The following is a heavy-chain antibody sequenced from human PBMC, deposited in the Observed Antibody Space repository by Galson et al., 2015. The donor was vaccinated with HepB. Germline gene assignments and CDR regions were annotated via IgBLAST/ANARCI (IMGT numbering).Heavy chain of an antibody. Sequence: SCKASGYTFTSYFMHWVRQAPGQGLEWMGIILPSGDSATYAQKFQGRVTMTRDTSTRTVLMELSSLRSEDTAVYYCARGGSWFVFDYWGQGTLVTVSS. CDR3: ARGGSWFVFDY. D-gene: IGHD6-13*01. V-gene: IGHV1-46*03. CDR2: ILPSGDSA. CDR1: GYTFTSYF. J-gene: IGHJ4*02.